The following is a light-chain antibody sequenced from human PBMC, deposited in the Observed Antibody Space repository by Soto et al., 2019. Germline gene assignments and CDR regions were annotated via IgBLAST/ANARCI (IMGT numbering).Light chain of an antibody. CDR3: ASHAGSTTV. J-gene: IGLJ1*01. CDR1: SSDVGAYNY. Sequence: QSALTQPPSASGSPGQSVTIPCTGTSSDVGAYNYVSWYQQHPGKAPKLVIYEVSKRPSWVPDRFSGSKSGNTASLTVSGLQGEDDADYYCASHAGSTTVFGSGTKLTVL. CDR2: EVS. V-gene: IGLV2-8*01.